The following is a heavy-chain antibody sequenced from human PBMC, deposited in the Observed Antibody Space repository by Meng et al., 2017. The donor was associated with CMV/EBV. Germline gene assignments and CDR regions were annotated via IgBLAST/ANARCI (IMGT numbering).Heavy chain of an antibody. V-gene: IGHV1-46*01. J-gene: IGHJ6*02. Sequence: ASVKVSCKASGYTFTSYDINWVRQATGQGLEWMGIINPSGGSTSYAQKFQGRVTMTRDTSTSTVYMELSSLRSEDTAVYYCARALEGLYNWNYDYYYGMDVWGQGTTVTVSS. CDR3: ARALEGLYNWNYDYYYGMDV. CDR1: GYTFTSYD. D-gene: IGHD1-20*01. CDR2: INPSGGST.